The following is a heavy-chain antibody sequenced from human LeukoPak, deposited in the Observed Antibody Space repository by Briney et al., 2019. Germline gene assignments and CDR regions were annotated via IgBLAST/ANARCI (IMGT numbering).Heavy chain of an antibody. CDR3: ARPYFSGRSCHDYFDY. J-gene: IGHJ4*02. CDR2: INPYTGGT. D-gene: IGHD2-15*01. V-gene: IGHV1-2*02. CDR1: GYTFTGYY. Sequence: ASVKVCCKASGYTFTGYYLHWVRQAPGQGLEWMGWINPYTGGTNYAQNFQGRPTMTRDTSINTAYMQLSRLSSDDTAVYFCARPYFSGRSCHDYFDYWGQGTLVTVSS.